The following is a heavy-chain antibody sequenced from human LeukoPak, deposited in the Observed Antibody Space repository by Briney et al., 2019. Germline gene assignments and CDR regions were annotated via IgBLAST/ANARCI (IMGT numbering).Heavy chain of an antibody. V-gene: IGHV4-59*01. CDR3: ARGVSASSSGFDY. D-gene: IGHD3-22*01. CDR2: IYYSGST. J-gene: IGHJ4*02. Sequence: PSETLSLTCTVSGGSISSYYWSWIRQPPGKGLEWIGYIYYSGSTNYNPFLKSRVTISVDTSKNQFSLKLSSLTAADTAVYYCARGVSASSSGFDYWGQGTLVTVSS. CDR1: GGSISSYY.